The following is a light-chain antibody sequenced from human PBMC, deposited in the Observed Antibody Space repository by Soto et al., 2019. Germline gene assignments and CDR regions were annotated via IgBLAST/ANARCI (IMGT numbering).Light chain of an antibody. CDR2: DVS. CDR1: SSDVGGYNY. Sequence: QSALTQPASVSGSPGQSITISCTGTSSDVGGYNYVSWYQQHPGKAPKLMIFDVSNRPSVVSNRFSGSKSGNTASLTISGLQAEDEADYYCSSYTSSSTRVLGTVTKLTVL. J-gene: IGLJ1*01. V-gene: IGLV2-14*01. CDR3: SSYTSSSTRV.